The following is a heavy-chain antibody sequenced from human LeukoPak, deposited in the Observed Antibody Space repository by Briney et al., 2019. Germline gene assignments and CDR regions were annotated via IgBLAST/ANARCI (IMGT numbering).Heavy chain of an antibody. D-gene: IGHD2-15*01. J-gene: IGHJ4*02. CDR2: ISSSSGYI. Sequence: PGGSLRPSCEASGFTFSSYTLTWVRQAPGKGLEWVSSISSSSGYIYYADSVKGRFTISRDNAKRSLSLQMNSLRDEDTAVYYCAKPLTGGGSWPPFDSWGQGTLVTVSS. CDR1: GFTFSSYT. CDR3: AKPLTGGGSWPPFDS. V-gene: IGHV3-21*04.